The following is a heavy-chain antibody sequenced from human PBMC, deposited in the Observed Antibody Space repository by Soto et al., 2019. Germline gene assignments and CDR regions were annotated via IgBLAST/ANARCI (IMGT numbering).Heavy chain of an antibody. V-gene: IGHV4-4*02. J-gene: IGHJ6*02. CDR1: GGSISSSNW. CDR2: IYHSGST. Sequence: QVQLQESGPGLVKPSGTLSVTCAVYGGSISSSNWWNWVRQPPGKGLEWLGEIYHSGSTNYNPSLRIRVTISLDRSKSRFSLRVKAVTAADTAEDYCARAWPSVDSYGSGVMDFLGQGTTVTVSS. D-gene: IGHD3-22*01. CDR3: ARAWPSVDSYGSGVMDF.